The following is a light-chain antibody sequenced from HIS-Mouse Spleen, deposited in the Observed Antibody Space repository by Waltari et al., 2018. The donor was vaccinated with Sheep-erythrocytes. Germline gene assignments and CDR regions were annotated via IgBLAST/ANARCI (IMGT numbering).Light chain of an antibody. V-gene: IGLV2-8*01. CDR2: EVS. CDR3: SSYAGSNNWV. CDR1: SRDLGGYNY. Sequence: QSALTQPPSASGSPGQSVPISCPGTSRDLGGYNYVSWYQQHPGKAPKLMIYEVSKRPSGVPDRFSGSKSGNTASLTVSGLQAEDEADYYCSSYAGSNNWVFGGGTKLTVL. J-gene: IGLJ3*02.